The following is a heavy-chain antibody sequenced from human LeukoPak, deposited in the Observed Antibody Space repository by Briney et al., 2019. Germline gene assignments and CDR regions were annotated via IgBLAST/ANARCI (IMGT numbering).Heavy chain of an antibody. D-gene: IGHD6-6*01. V-gene: IGHV4-61*02. CDR2: IYTSGST. CDR1: GGSISSGSYY. Sequence: SETLSLTCTVSGGSISSGSYYWSWIRQPAGEGLEWIGRIYTSGSTNYNPSLKSRVTISVDTSKNQFSLKLSSVTAADTAVYYCARDRGYSSSSVDYWGQGTLVTVSS. CDR3: ARDRGYSSSSVDY. J-gene: IGHJ4*02.